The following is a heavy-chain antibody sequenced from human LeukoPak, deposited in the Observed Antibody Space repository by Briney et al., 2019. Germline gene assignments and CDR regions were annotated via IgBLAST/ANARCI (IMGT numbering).Heavy chain of an antibody. CDR1: GGSVSSGSYY. D-gene: IGHD5-18*01. V-gene: IGHV4-61*01. Sequence: SETLFLTCTVSGGSVSSGSYYWSWIRQPPGKGLEWIGYVYYSGSTNYNPSLKSRVTISLDTSKNQFSLKLNSVTAADTAVYYCARATGYNYGYWGQGTLVTVSS. CDR2: VYYSGST. J-gene: IGHJ4*02. CDR3: ARATGYNYGY.